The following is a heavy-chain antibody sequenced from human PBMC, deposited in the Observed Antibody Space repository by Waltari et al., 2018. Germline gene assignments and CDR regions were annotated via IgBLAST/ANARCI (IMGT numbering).Heavy chain of an antibody. CDR2: IKQDGSEK. CDR1: GFTFSSYW. V-gene: IGHV3-7*03. Sequence: EVQLVESGGGLVQPGGSLRLSCAASGFTFSSYWMSWVGQAPGKGLEWVANIKQDGSEKYYVDSVKGRFTISRDNAKNSLYLQMNSLRAEDTAVYYCARADYGSGSYYNRVYYFDYWGQGTLVTVSS. D-gene: IGHD3-10*01. CDR3: ARADYGSGSYYNRVYYFDY. J-gene: IGHJ4*02.